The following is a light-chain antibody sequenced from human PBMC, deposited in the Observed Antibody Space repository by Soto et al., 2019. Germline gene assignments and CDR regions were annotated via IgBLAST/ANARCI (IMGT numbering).Light chain of an antibody. CDR1: QSITTY. V-gene: IGKV1-39*01. Sequence: DIQMTQSPSSLSASVGDRVTITCRASQSITTYLNWYRQKPGKAPKPLIYAASSLQSRVPSRFSGSGSGTDFTLTISSLQPEDFATYYCQQSYSTPRTFGQGTKVDIK. CDR2: AAS. J-gene: IGKJ1*01. CDR3: QQSYSTPRT.